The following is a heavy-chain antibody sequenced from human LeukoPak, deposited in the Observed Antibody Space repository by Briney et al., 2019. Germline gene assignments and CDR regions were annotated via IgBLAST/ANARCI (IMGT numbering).Heavy chain of an antibody. CDR2: MSPNSRNT. CDR1: GYTFSDYD. CDR3: AREYLYYMDV. J-gene: IGHJ6*03. D-gene: IGHD2/OR15-2a*01. V-gene: IGHV1-8*03. Sequence: ASVKVSCKTSGYTFSDYDINWVRQAPGQGLEWMGWMSPNSRNTGYAQNFQGRITITWNTSISTAYMELSTLRSEDTAVYYCAREYLYYMDVWRKATTVTVSS.